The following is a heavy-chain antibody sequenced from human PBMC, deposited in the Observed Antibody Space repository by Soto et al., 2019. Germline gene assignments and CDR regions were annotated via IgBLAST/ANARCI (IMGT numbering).Heavy chain of an antibody. CDR2: IYYIWST. J-gene: IGHJ5*02. D-gene: IGHD1-26*01. CDR1: GGSMSNYY. Sequence: SETLSLTCTVSGGSMSNYYLSWIRQPPGKGLEWIGYIYYIWSTNYNPSLKSRVTMSVVTSRNQLSLNLTSVTAADTAVYYCARGYSPALGAPWARVNWFDPWGQGTLVTVSS. CDR3: ARGYSPALGAPWARVNWFDP. V-gene: IGHV4-59*01.